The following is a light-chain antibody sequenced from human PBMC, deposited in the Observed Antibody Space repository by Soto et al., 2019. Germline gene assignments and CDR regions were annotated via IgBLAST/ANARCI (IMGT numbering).Light chain of an antibody. CDR3: SSLSTTSTPIV. CDR1: SSDIGLYNY. J-gene: IGLJ1*01. Sequence: QSVLTQPASVSGSPGQSITIPCSGASSDIGLYNYVSWYQHHPGKAPKLLISEVNIRPSGLSDRFSGSKAGNTASLTISGLQPEDEAYYYCSSLSTTSTPIVFGTGTKVTVL. V-gene: IGLV2-14*01. CDR2: EVN.